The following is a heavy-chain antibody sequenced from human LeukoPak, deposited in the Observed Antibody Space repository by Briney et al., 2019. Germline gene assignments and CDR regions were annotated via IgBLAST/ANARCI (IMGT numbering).Heavy chain of an antibody. Sequence: PSETLSLTCTVSGGSISSGGYYWSWIRQHPGKGLEWIGYIYYSGSTYYNPSLKSRVTISVDKSKNQFSLKLSSVTAADTAVYYCAREGCSGGSCYSAAIDYWGQGTLVTVSS. D-gene: IGHD2-15*01. V-gene: IGHV4-31*03. J-gene: IGHJ4*02. CDR1: GGSISSGGYY. CDR2: IYYSGST. CDR3: AREGCSGGSCYSAAIDY.